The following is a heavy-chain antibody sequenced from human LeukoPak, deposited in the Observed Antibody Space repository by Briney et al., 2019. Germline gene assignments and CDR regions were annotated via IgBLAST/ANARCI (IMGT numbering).Heavy chain of an antibody. V-gene: IGHV1-69*04. CDR3: APGAKTKPAGY. J-gene: IGHJ4*02. CDR1: GGTFSSYA. CDR2: IIPILGIA. D-gene: IGHD7-27*01. Sequence: SVKVSCKASGGTFSSYAISWVRQAPGQGLEWMGRIIPILGIANYAQKFQGRVTITADKSTSTAYMELSSLRSEDTAVSYCAPGAKTKPAGYWGQGTLVTVSS.